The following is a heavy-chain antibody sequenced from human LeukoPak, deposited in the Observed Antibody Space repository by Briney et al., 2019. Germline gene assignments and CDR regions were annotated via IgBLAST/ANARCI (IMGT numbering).Heavy chain of an antibody. V-gene: IGHV4-59*11. CDR1: VGSISYHY. Sequence: SETLSLTCTVSVGSISYHYWNWLRQPPGKGLEWLGEASYNGKTNYNPSLKGLVTISLDTSKNQLSLKLSSATAADTAVYYCARAGVRWSNRRVSLQEFGAFDIWGQGTMVTVSS. CDR2: ASYNGKT. J-gene: IGHJ3*02. CDR3: ARAGVRWSNRRVSLQEFGAFDI. D-gene: IGHD5-24*01.